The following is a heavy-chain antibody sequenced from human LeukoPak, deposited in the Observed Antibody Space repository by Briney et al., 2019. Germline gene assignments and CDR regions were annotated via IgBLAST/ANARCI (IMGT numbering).Heavy chain of an antibody. CDR2: ISSSSSYI. CDR3: ARSRSQDWFDP. Sequence: GGSLRLSCAASGFTFSSYSMNWVRQAPGKGLEWVSSISSSSSYIYYADSVKGRFTIPRDNAKNSLYLQMNSLRAEDTAVYYCARSRSQDWFDPWGQGTLVTVSS. J-gene: IGHJ5*02. CDR1: GFTFSSYS. V-gene: IGHV3-21*01.